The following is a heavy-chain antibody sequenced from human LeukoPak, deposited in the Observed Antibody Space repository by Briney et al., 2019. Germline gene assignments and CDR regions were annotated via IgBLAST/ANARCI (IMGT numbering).Heavy chain of an antibody. Sequence: ASVKVSCKASGYTFTDYYIHWVRQAPGQGLEWMGRINPSSGGTNSAQKFQGRVTMTRDTSITTAYIEVSRLRSDDTAVYYCARLGASGGFDPWGQGTLVTVSS. V-gene: IGHV1-2*06. D-gene: IGHD1-14*01. CDR3: ARLGASGGFDP. CDR2: INPSSGGT. CDR1: GYTFTDYY. J-gene: IGHJ5*02.